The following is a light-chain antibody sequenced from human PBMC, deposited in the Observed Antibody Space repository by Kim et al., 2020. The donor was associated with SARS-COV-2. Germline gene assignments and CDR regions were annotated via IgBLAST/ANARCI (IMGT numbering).Light chain of an antibody. CDR3: QQYNNWPPLT. J-gene: IGKJ4*01. Sequence: EIVMTQSPATLSVSPGERATLSCRASQSVSSNLAWYQQKPDQAPRLLIYGASTRATGIPARFSGSGYGTEFTLTISSLQSEDFALYYCQQYNNWPPLTFGGGTKVDIK. CDR1: QSVSSN. CDR2: GAS. V-gene: IGKV3-15*01.